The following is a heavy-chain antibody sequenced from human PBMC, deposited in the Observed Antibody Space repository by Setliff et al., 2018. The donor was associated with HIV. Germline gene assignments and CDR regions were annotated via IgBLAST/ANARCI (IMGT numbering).Heavy chain of an antibody. V-gene: IGHV3-23*01. CDR3: AKVDNGHCTSASCRDFDY. CDR1: GFTFSSHN. J-gene: IGHJ4*02. D-gene: IGHD2-2*03. CDR2: ISPSGSRI. Sequence: PGGSLRLSCTASGFTFSSHNMDWVRQAPGKGLEWVSSISPSGSRIFYSDSVKGRFTISRDNSKNTLYLQMNSLTAEDTAVYYCAKVDNGHCTSASCRDFDYWGQGTLVTVSS.